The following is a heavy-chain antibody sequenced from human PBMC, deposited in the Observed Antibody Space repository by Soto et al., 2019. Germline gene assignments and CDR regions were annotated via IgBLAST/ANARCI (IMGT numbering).Heavy chain of an antibody. J-gene: IGHJ6*02. Sequence: GGSLRLSCAASGFTFSSYAMSWVRQAPGKGLEWVSAISGSGGSTYYADSVKGLFTISRDNSKNTLCLQMNSLRAEDTAVYYCAKNLYDFWSGYYGAPTYYYYGMDVWAQGTTVTVSS. CDR2: ISGSGGST. CDR1: GFTFSSYA. CDR3: AKNLYDFWSGYYGAPTYYYYGMDV. D-gene: IGHD3-3*01. V-gene: IGHV3-23*01.